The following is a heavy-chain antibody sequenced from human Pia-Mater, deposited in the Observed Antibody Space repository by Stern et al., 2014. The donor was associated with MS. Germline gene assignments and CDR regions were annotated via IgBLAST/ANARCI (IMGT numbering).Heavy chain of an antibody. V-gene: IGHV3-7*01. CDR2: IKQDGSEK. J-gene: IGHJ4*02. Sequence: EVQLVESGGGLVQPGGSLRLSCAASGFTFSSCWMSWVRQAPGKGLEWVANIKQDGSEKYYVDSVKGRFTISRDNAKNSLYLQMNSLRAEDTAVYYCARIAPANWNYDYWGQGTLVTVSS. CDR1: GFTFSSCW. D-gene: IGHD1-7*01. CDR3: ARIAPANWNYDY.